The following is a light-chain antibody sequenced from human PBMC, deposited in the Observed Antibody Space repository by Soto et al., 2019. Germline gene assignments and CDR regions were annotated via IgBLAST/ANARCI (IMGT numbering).Light chain of an antibody. CDR1: SSDVGAYNY. CDR2: EVS. CDR3: SSYAGTNNLLYV. J-gene: IGLJ1*01. Sequence: QSALTQPPSASGSPGQSVTISCSGTSSDVGAYNYVSWYQQHPGKAPRLLIYEVSQRPSGVPDRFSGSKSANTASLTVSGLQPEDEADYDCSSYAGTNNLLYVFGTGTKVTV. V-gene: IGLV2-8*01.